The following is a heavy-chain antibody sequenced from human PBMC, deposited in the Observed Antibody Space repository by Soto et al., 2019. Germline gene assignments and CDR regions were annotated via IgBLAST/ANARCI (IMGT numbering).Heavy chain of an antibody. D-gene: IGHD6-19*01. J-gene: IGHJ4*02. V-gene: IGHV3-23*01. CDR2: ISGSGGST. CDR1: GCTFRSYA. CDR3: AKAVSGTRPY. Sequence: GGSLRLSCAASGCTFRSYAMRWVRQAPGKGLEWVSAISGSGGSTYYADSVKGRFTISRDNSTNTLYLQMNSLRAEDTAVYYCAKAVSGTRPYRGKGSIGTVAS.